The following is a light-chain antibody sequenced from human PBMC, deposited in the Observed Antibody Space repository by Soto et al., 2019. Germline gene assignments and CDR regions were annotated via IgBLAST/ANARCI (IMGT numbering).Light chain of an antibody. Sequence: QSVLTQPPSASATPGQRVTISCSGSSSNIGSNNVEWYQHLPGTAPKLLIYSNNQGPSGVPDRFAGSRSGTSASLAISGLQSEDEADYCCAAWDDSVNGLVIGGGSQLTVL. CDR1: SSNIGSNN. CDR2: SNN. J-gene: IGLJ7*01. V-gene: IGLV1-44*01. CDR3: AAWDDSVNGLV.